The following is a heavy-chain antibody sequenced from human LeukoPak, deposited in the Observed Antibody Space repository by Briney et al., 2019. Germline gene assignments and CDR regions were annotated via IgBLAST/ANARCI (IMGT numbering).Heavy chain of an antibody. CDR2: INPNSGGT. CDR3: AWSNGSRALYYFDY. D-gene: IGHD2-8*01. V-gene: IGHV1-2*06. J-gene: IGHJ4*02. Sequence: ASVKVSCKASGYTFTGYYMHWVRRAPGQGLEWMGRINPNSGGTNYAQKFQGRVTMTRDTSISTAYTELSRLRSDDTAVYYCAWSNGSRALYYFDYWGQGTLVTVSS. CDR1: GYTFTGYY.